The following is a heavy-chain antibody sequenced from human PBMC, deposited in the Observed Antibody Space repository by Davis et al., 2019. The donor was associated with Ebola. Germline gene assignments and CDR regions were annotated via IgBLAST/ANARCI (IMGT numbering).Heavy chain of an antibody. CDR1: GGSISSGGYY. D-gene: IGHD4-17*01. V-gene: IGHV4-31*03. Sequence: SETLSLTCTVSGGSISSGGYYWSWIRQHPGKGLEWIGYIYYSGSTYYNPSLKSRVTISVHTSKNQFSLKLSSVTAADTAVYYCARGVTVTTIIYYYYGMDVWGQGTTVTVSS. J-gene: IGHJ6*02. CDR2: IYYSGST. CDR3: ARGVTVTTIIYYYYGMDV.